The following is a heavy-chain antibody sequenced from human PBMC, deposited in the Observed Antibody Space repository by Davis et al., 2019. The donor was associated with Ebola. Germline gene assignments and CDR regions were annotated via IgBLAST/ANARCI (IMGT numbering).Heavy chain of an antibody. V-gene: IGHV3-7*03. CDR3: ARADPLGSF. Sequence: GGSLRLSCAASGFTFSSYWMHWVRQAPGKGLEWVANINQDGSDQYYMDSVKGRFTISRDNAKNLVFLQINSLRVDDTAVYYCARADPLGSFWGEGTLVTVSS. J-gene: IGHJ4*02. CDR2: INQDGSDQ. CDR1: GFTFSSYW. D-gene: IGHD7-27*01.